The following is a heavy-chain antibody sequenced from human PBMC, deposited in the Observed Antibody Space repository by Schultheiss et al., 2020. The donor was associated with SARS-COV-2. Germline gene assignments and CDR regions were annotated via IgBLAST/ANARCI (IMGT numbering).Heavy chain of an antibody. CDR1: GGSFSGYY. D-gene: IGHD2-15*01. CDR3: ARVTGYCSGGSCYWFDP. CDR2: INPSGST. J-gene: IGHJ5*02. V-gene: IGHV4-34*01. Sequence: SETLSLTCAVYGGSFSGYYWSWIRQPPGKGLEWIGEINPSGSTSYNPTLKSRVTISVDTSKNQFSLKLSSVTAADTAVYYCARVTGYCSGGSCYWFDPWGQGTLVTVSS.